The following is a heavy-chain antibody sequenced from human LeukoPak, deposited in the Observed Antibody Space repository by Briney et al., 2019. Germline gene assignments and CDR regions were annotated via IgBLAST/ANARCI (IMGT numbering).Heavy chain of an antibody. Sequence: SETRSLTCTVSGGSISSGVYYWSWIRQHPGKGLDGTGYIYYSGSTYYNPSLKSRVTISVDTSKNQFSLKLSSVTAADTAVYYCARESTDIVATILDYWGQGTLVTVSS. CDR2: IYYSGST. D-gene: IGHD5-12*01. J-gene: IGHJ4*02. CDR3: ARESTDIVATILDY. CDR1: GGSISSGVYY. V-gene: IGHV4-31*03.